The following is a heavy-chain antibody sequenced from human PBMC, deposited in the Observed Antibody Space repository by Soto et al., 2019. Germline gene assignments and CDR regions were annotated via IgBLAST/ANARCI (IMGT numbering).Heavy chain of an antibody. CDR2: ISSSGSTI. CDR3: ARDLRMGVSSGYSLGTDY. V-gene: IGHV3-48*03. D-gene: IGHD3-22*01. Sequence: EVQLVESGGGLVQPGGSLRLSCAASGFTFSSYEMNWVRQAPGKGLELVAFISSSGSTIYYADSVKGRCTISRDNVKHSRYLHMNSLRAEDTAVYYCARDLRMGVSSGYSLGTDYWGQGTLVTVSS. J-gene: IGHJ4*02. CDR1: GFTFSSYE.